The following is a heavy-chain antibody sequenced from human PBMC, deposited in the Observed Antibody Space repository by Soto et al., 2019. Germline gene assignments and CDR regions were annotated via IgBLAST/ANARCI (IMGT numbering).Heavy chain of an antibody. CDR1: GYTFTSYD. D-gene: IGHD3-3*01. J-gene: IGHJ5*02. V-gene: IGHV1-8*01. CDR2: MNPNSGNT. Sequence: QVQLVQSGAEVKKPGASVKVSCKASGYTFTSYDINWVRQATGQGLEWMGWMNPNSGNTGYAQKFQGRVTMTRNTSISTAYMELSSLRSEATAVSYCARGENYDFWSGSVWFDPWGQGTLVTVSS. CDR3: ARGENYDFWSGSVWFDP.